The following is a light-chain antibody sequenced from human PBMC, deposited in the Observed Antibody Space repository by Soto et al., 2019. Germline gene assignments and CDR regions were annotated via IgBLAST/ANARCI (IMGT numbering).Light chain of an antibody. CDR3: LQYHNLWA. Sequence: ILMTQSPATVSLSPGESATLSCRAIQNIYYNVAWYQQRPGQAPRLLIYRASTRAPGVPARFSGSGSGTEFTLTISSLQPEDFTVYSCLQYHNLWAFGQGTKVDIK. CDR1: QNIYYN. J-gene: IGKJ1*01. CDR2: RAS. V-gene: IGKV3-15*01.